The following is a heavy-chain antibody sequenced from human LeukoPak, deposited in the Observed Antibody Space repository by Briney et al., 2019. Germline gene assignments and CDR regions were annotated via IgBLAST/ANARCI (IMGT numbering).Heavy chain of an antibody. CDR1: GFTLSSYW. V-gene: IGHV3-7*02. Sequence: PTGGSLRLSCAASGFTLSSYWMNWVRQAPGKGLEWVANIEQGGSEKDYVDSVKGRFTISRDDAKNSLYLQMNSLRAEDTAIYYCATDAGPGAHWGQGTLVTVSS. CDR3: ATDAGPGAH. J-gene: IGHJ4*02. CDR2: IEQGGSEK. D-gene: IGHD7-27*01.